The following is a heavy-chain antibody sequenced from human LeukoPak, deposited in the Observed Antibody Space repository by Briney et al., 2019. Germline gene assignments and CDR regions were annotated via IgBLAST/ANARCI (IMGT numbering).Heavy chain of an antibody. Sequence: SETLSLTCTVSGGSMSGYFWSWIRQPPGRGLELIGYIYYSGSTNYDPSLKSRVTISVDTSKNQFSLKLSSVTAADTAVYYCARSITSSWYGDFQHWSQGTLVTVSS. CDR1: GGSMSGYF. J-gene: IGHJ1*01. CDR2: IYYSGST. D-gene: IGHD6-13*01. CDR3: ARSITSSWYGDFQH. V-gene: IGHV4-59*01.